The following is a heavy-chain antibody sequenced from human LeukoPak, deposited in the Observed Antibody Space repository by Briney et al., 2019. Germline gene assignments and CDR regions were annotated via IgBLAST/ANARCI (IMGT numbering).Heavy chain of an antibody. Sequence: ASVKVSCKASGYTFTSYDINWVRQATGQGLEWMGWMNPNSGNTGYAQKFQGRVTMTRNTSISTAYMELSSLRSEGTAVYYCARFSVHPTLHDYWGQGTLVTVSS. J-gene: IGHJ4*02. CDR2: MNPNSGNT. V-gene: IGHV1-8*01. D-gene: IGHD1-1*01. CDR3: ARFSVHPTLHDY. CDR1: GYTFTSYD.